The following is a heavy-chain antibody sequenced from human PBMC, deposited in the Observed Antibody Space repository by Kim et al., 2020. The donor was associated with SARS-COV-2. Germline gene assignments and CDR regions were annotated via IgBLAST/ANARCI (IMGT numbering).Heavy chain of an antibody. CDR3: ARNVGGAPDY. D-gene: IGHD1-26*01. CDR2: T. Sequence: TTSNPSLKSRVTISIDTANKQFSLNLRSVTAADTAVYYCARNVGGAPDYWGQGTLVTVSS. V-gene: IGHV4-34*01. J-gene: IGHJ4*02.